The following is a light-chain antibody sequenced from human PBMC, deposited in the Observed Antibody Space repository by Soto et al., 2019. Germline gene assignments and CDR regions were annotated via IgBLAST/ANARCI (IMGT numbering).Light chain of an antibody. CDR2: SNT. Sequence: QSVVTQPPSASGTPGQGVTISCSGSSSNIGVNTVNWYQQLPGTAHKLLIYSNTLRPSGVPDRFSGSKSGTSASLAISGLQSEDEADYHCASWDDSLNGVVFGGGTKLTAL. CDR3: ASWDDSLNGVV. CDR1: SSNIGVNT. J-gene: IGLJ2*01. V-gene: IGLV1-44*01.